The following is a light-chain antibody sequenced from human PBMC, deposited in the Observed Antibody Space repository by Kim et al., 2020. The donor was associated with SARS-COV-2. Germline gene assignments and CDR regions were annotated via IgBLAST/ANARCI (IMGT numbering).Light chain of an antibody. J-gene: IGKJ2*01. CDR3: QHLNSYPLMFT. CDR2: AAS. V-gene: IGKV1-9*01. Sequence: IQLTQSPSSLSASVGDRVTITCRASQGISSYLAWYQQKPGKAPKLLIYAASTLQSGVPSRFSGSGSGTDFTLTISSLQPEDFATYYCQHLNSYPLMFTFGQGTKLEI. CDR1: QGISSY.